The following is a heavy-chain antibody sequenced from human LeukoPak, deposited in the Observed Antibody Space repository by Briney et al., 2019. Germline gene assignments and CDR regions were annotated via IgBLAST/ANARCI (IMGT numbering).Heavy chain of an antibody. CDR1: GFTFDDYA. CDR2: ISWNSGSI. J-gene: IGHJ2*01. Sequence: GGSLRLSCAASGFTFDDYAMHWVRQAPGKGLEWVSGISWNSGSIGYADSVEGRFTISRDNAKNSLYLQMNSLRAEDTALYYCAKDEDYGSGLAYWYFDLWGRGTLVTVSS. V-gene: IGHV3-9*01. D-gene: IGHD3-10*01. CDR3: AKDEDYGSGLAYWYFDL.